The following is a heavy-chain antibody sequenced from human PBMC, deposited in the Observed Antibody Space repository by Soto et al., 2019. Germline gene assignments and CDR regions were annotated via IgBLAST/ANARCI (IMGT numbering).Heavy chain of an antibody. D-gene: IGHD6-13*01. CDR1: GYTFTGYY. J-gene: IGHJ5*02. CDR2: INPSGGST. CDR3: ARGLSYSSSWYLAMGLWFDP. Sequence: GASVKVSCKASGYTFTGYYMHWVRQAPGQGLEWMGIINPSGGSTSYAQKFQGRVTMTRDTSTSTVYMELSSLGSEDTAVYYCARGLSYSSSWYLAMGLWFDPWGQGTLVTVSS. V-gene: IGHV1-46*01.